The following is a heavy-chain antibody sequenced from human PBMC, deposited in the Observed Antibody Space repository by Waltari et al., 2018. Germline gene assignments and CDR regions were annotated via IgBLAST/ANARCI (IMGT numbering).Heavy chain of an antibody. D-gene: IGHD2-2*01. CDR1: GFTFSSYS. Sequence: EVQLVESGGGLVKPGGSLRLSCAASGFTFSSYSMNWVRQAPGKGLEWVSSISSSSSYRYYADSVKGRFTISRDNAKNSLYLQMNSLRAEDTAVYYCARDAGYCSSTSCHGWGQGTLVTVSS. J-gene: IGHJ4*02. CDR2: ISSSSSYR. CDR3: ARDAGYCSSTSCHG. V-gene: IGHV3-21*01.